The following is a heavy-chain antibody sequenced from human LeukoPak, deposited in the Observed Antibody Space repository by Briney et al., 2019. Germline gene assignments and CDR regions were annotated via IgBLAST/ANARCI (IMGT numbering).Heavy chain of an antibody. J-gene: IGHJ4*02. D-gene: IGHD1-26*01. V-gene: IGHV3-30*02. CDR2: IQFDGNGE. CDR1: GFTFSSYG. CDR3: AKGLGYYSDY. Sequence: PGGSLRLSRAASGFTFSSYGMHWVRQAPGTGLEWVAFIQFDGNGEYYADSVKGRFTISRDNSKNTLFLQMHSLRPEDTALYYCAKGLGYYSDYWGQGTLVTVSS.